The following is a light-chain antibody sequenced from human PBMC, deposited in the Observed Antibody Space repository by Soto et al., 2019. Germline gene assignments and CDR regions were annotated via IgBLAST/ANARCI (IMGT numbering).Light chain of an antibody. CDR3: QQYNNWPPLT. J-gene: IGKJ1*01. Sequence: EIVMTQSPATLSVSPGERATLSCRASQSISGNLAWYQQKPGQAPRLLIYGASTRATGIPARFSGSGSGTEFTLTISSLQSEDFAVYYCQQYNNWPPLTFGQGTKVEIK. CDR1: QSISGN. CDR2: GAS. V-gene: IGKV3-15*01.